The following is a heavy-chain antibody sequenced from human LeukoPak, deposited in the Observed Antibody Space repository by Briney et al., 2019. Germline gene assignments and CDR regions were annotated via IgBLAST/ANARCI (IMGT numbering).Heavy chain of an antibody. CDR3: ARDLEVTMVRGAFDI. J-gene: IGHJ3*02. CDR2: ISGYNGNT. Sequence: ASVKVSCKASGYTFSNYGISWVRQAPGQGLEWMGWISGYNGNTKYAQKFQGRVSMTTDTSTSTAYMELRSLRSDDTAIYYCARDLEVTMVRGAFDIWGQGTMVTVSS. D-gene: IGHD3-10*01. V-gene: IGHV1-18*01. CDR1: GYTFSNYG.